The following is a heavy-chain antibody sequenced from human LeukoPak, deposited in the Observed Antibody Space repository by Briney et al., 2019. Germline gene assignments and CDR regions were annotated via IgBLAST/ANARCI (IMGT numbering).Heavy chain of an antibody. J-gene: IGHJ5*02. Sequence: ASVTVSFTASGYTFTNYAMYWVRQAPGQRLEWMGWINAGNGNTKYSQKFQGRVTITSDTSANTVYMELSSLRSEDTAVYYCARGDFYYDSSDPWGQGTLVTVSS. CDR3: ARGDFYYDSSDP. CDR2: INAGNGNT. CDR1: GYTFTNYA. D-gene: IGHD3-22*01. V-gene: IGHV1-3*01.